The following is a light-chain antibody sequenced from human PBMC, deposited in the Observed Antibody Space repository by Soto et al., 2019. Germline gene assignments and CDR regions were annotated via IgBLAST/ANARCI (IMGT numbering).Light chain of an antibody. CDR3: ISYTDRQSYL. V-gene: IGLV2-14*03. CDR2: AVS. J-gene: IGLJ1*01. CDR1: SSDIGSYNH. Sequence: QSVMTQPASVSGSPGQSITISCSGTSSDIGSYNHVGWYQQFPGKIPKLMIYAVSDRPPGVSDRFSGSKSGITASLTISGLQTEEEADYYCISYTDRQSYLFGTGTKVTVL.